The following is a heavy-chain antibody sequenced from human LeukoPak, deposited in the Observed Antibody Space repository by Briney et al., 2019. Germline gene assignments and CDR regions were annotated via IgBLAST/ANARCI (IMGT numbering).Heavy chain of an antibody. CDR3: ARAGYSSSWYTSLGFDP. V-gene: IGHV4-39*07. Sequence: KASETLSLTCTVSGGSISSSSYYWGWIRQPPGKGLEWIGSIYYSGSTYYNPSLKSRVTISVDKSKNQFSLKLSSVTAADTAVYYCARAGYSSSWYTSLGFDPWGQGTLVTVSS. CDR2: IYYSGST. CDR1: GGSISSSSYY. D-gene: IGHD6-13*01. J-gene: IGHJ5*02.